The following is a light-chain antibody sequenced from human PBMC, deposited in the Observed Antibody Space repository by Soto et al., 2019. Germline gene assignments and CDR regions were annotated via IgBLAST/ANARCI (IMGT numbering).Light chain of an antibody. CDR2: KAS. Sequence: DIQMTQSPSTVSASVGDRVTITCRARQSISSWLAWYQQKPGKAPKLLIYKASNLESGVPSRFSGSGSGTDFTLTISSLQPDDFAIYYCQQYYSYAATFGQGTKVEIK. CDR1: QSISSW. V-gene: IGKV1-5*03. J-gene: IGKJ1*01. CDR3: QQYYSYAAT.